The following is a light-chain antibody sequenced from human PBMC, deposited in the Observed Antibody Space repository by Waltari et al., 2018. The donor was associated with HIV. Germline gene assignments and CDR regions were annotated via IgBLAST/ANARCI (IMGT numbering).Light chain of an antibody. CDR3: CAYAGSTTYVI. J-gene: IGLJ2*01. V-gene: IGLV2-23*02. CDR2: EVS. CDR1: SSDAGGYNL. Sequence: QSALPPPAPVSGSPGQSTTISCTGTSSDAGGYNLVSWYQQHPGKAPNLMIYEVSKRPSGVSNRFSGSKSGNTASLTISGLQAEDEADYYCCAYAGSTTYVIFGGGTKLTVL.